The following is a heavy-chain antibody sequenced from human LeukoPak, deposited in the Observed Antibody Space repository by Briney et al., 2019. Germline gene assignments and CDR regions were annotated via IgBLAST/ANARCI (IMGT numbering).Heavy chain of an antibody. D-gene: IGHD6-19*01. Sequence: SETLSLTCTVSGGSISSSSYYSGWIRQPPGKGLEWIGSIYYSGSPYYNPSLKSRVTISVDTSKNQFSLKLSSVTAADTAVYYCARHAPKEGQWLVVAAVGYFDYWGQGTLVTVSS. CDR2: IYYSGSP. CDR3: ARHAPKEGQWLVVAAVGYFDY. V-gene: IGHV4-39*01. J-gene: IGHJ4*02. CDR1: GGSISSSSYY.